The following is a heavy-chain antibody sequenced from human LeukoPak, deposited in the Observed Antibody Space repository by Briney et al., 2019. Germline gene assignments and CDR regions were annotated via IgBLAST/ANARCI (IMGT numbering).Heavy chain of an antibody. CDR3: TRRSGSYYNDFDY. Sequence: GGSLKLSCAASGFTFSGSAMHWVRQASGKGLEWVGRIRSKANSYATAYVASVKGRFTISRDDSKNTAYLQMNSLKTEDTAVYYCTRRSGSYYNDFDYWGQGTLVTVSS. D-gene: IGHD3-10*01. CDR1: GFTFSGSA. V-gene: IGHV3-73*01. J-gene: IGHJ4*02. CDR2: IRSKANSYAT.